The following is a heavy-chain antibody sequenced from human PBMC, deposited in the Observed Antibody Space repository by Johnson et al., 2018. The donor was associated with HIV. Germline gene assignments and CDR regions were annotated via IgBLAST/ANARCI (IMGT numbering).Heavy chain of an antibody. Sequence: VQLVESGGNVVQPGRSLRLSCAASGFTFSDYAMHWVRQAPGKGLEWVAVISYDGSNKYYPDSVKGRFTISRDNFKNTLYLQMDSLRDEDTAVYFCAREMVAAKDAFDIWGQGTMVTVSS. D-gene: IGHD2-15*01. V-gene: IGHV3-30-3*01. J-gene: IGHJ3*02. CDR3: AREMVAAKDAFDI. CDR1: GFTFSDYA. CDR2: ISYDGSNK.